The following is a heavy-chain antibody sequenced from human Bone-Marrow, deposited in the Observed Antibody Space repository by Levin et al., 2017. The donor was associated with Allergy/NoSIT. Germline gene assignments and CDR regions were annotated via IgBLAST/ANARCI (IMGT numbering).Heavy chain of an antibody. CDR1: GFTFSSYA. CDR2: ISYDGSNK. V-gene: IGHV3-30-3*01. D-gene: IGHD6-6*01. J-gene: IGHJ4*02. CDR3: AREVGSSSAFDY. Sequence: GGSLRLSCAASGFTFSSYAMHWVRQAPGKGLEWVAVISYDGSNKYYADSVKGRFTISRDNSKNTLYLQMNSLRAEDTAVYYCAREVGSSSAFDYWGQGTLVTVSS.